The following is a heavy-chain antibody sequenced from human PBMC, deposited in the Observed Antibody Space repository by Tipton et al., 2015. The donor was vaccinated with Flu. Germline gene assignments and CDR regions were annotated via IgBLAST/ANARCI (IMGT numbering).Heavy chain of an antibody. J-gene: IGHJ3*02. Sequence: TLSLTCTVSGGSMSSFYWSWIRKPAGKGLEWMGRMYAGGNTKYNPSLKSRVTMSVDTSKNQFSLRLTSVTAADTAVYYCAREWGDALDIWGQGTMVTVSS. V-gene: IGHV4-4*07. D-gene: IGHD3-16*01. CDR2: MYAGGNT. CDR1: GGSMSSFY. CDR3: AREWGDALDI.